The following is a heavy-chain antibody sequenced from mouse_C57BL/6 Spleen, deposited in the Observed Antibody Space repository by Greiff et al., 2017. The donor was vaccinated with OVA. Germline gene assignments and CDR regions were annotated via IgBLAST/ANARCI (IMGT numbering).Heavy chain of an antibody. V-gene: IGHV1-85*01. CDR3: ARTLYYYGSSYDYYAMDY. D-gene: IGHD1-1*01. CDR1: GYTFTSYD. Sequence: VQLQQSGPELVKPGASVKLSCKASGYTFTSYDINWVKQRPGQGLEWIGWIYPRDGSTKYNEQFKGKATLTVDPSSSTAYMELHSLTSEDSAVYFCARTLYYYGSSYDYYAMDYWGQGTSVTVSS. J-gene: IGHJ4*01. CDR2: IYPRDGST.